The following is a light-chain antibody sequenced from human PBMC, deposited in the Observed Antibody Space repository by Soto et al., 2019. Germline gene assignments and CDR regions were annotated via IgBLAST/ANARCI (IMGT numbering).Light chain of an antibody. V-gene: IGKV2-28*01. J-gene: IGKJ1*01. CDR1: QSLLHTDGNIY. CDR2: LGS. CDR3: MQGLRTPPT. Sequence: DIVMTQSPLSLPVTPGEAASISCRSSQSLLHTDGNIYLDWYLQKPGQSPQLLLYLGSNRASGVPDRFSGTASGASFTLKISSVEAEDVGVYYCMQGLRTPPTFGQGTKVAIK.